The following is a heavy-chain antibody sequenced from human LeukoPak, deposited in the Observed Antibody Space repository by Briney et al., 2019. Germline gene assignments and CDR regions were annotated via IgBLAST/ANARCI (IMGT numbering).Heavy chain of an antibody. CDR1: GYSFTSYW. V-gene: IGHV5-51*01. J-gene: IGHJ3*02. CDR2: IYPGDSDT. Sequence: GESLKISCKGSGYSFTSYWIGWVRQMPGKGLEWMGIIYPGDSDTRYSPSFQGQVTISADKSISTAYLQWSSLKASDTAMYYCARRNYYGSGSYYGDAFDIWGQGTMVTVSS. CDR3: ARRNYYGSGSYYGDAFDI. D-gene: IGHD3-10*01.